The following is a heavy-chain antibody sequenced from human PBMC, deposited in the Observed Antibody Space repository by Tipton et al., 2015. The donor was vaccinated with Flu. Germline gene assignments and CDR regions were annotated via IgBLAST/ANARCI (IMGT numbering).Heavy chain of an antibody. D-gene: IGHD2-2*01. V-gene: IGHV4-4*07. CDR3: AREGYCSSTSCWYYYYGMDV. Sequence: TLSLTCTVSGGSISSYYWSWIRQPAGKGLEWIGRIYTSGSTNYNPSLKSRVTMSVDTSKNQFSLKLSSVTAADTAVYYCAREGYCSSTSCWYYYYGMDVWGQGTPVTVSS. J-gene: IGHJ6*02. CDR2: IYTSGST. CDR1: GGSISSYY.